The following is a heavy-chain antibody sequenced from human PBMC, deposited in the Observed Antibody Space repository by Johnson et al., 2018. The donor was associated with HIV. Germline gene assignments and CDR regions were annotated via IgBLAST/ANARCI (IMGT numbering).Heavy chain of an antibody. D-gene: IGHD3-16*01. CDR3: MRESRSVAPGCFGFDS. V-gene: IGHV3-30*02. J-gene: IGHJ3*02. Sequence: QVQLVESGGGVVQPGGSLRLSCAASGFTFSSYGMHWVRQAPGKGLERVAFIRYDGSEKYYVESVKGPFIISRDKAKNALHLQMRSLRAEDTGICFYMRESRSVAPGCFGFDSWGQGTSVTVSS. CDR1: GFTFSSYG. CDR2: IRYDGSEK.